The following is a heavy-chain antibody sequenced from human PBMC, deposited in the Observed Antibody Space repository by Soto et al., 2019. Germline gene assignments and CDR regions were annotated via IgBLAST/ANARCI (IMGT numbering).Heavy chain of an antibody. CDR2: DYHSGGA. CDR1: GLSISGSNW. D-gene: IGHD2-21*02. Sequence: VQLQESGPGLVKPSGTLSLTCKVSGLSISGSNWWSWVRQSPGKGREWIGEDYHSGGANYNPSFKRRVIISGDKSKNKLSLQLGSLTAADTAIYYGATHVVETPKGRRGSVDPWGQGTLVNVS. CDR3: ATHVVETPKGRRGSVDP. V-gene: IGHV4-4*02. J-gene: IGHJ5*02.